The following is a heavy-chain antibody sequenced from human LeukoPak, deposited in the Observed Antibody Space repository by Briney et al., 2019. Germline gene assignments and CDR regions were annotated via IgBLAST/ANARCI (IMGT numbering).Heavy chain of an antibody. Sequence: SETLSLTCTVSGGSISSYYWSWIRQPPGKGLEWIGYIYYSGSTNYNPSLKSRVTISVDTSKNQFSLKLSSVTAADTAVYYCATRDNYYYYMDVWSKGTTVTVSS. J-gene: IGHJ6*03. CDR3: ATRDNYYYYMDV. CDR1: GGSISSYY. D-gene: IGHD2-21*02. V-gene: IGHV4-59*08. CDR2: IYYSGST.